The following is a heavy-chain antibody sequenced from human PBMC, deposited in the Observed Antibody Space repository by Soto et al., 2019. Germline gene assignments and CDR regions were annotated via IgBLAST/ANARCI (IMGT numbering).Heavy chain of an antibody. CDR1: GFTFSDYY. CDR2: ISSSSSYT. V-gene: IGHV3-11*06. J-gene: IGHJ6*02. Sequence: GGSLRLSCAASGFTFSDYYMSWIRQAPGKGLEWVSYISSSSSYTNYADSVKGRFTISRDNAKNSLYLQMNSLRAEDTAVYYCARAAGGGTAMVTSDPEKYGMDVWGQGTTVTVSS. D-gene: IGHD5-18*01. CDR3: ARAAGGGTAMVTSDPEKYGMDV.